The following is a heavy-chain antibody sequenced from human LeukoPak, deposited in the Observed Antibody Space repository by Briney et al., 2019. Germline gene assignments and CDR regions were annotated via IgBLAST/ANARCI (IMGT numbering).Heavy chain of an antibody. V-gene: IGHV4-39*01. CDR2: IYYSGST. Sequence: SETLSLTCTVSGGSISSSSYYWGWIRQPPGKGLEWIGSIYYSGSTYYNPSLKSRVTISVDTSKNQFSLKLSSVTAADTAVYYCARRRDTAMVFLWGQGTLVTVSS. J-gene: IGHJ4*02. CDR3: ARRRDTAMVFL. CDR1: GGSISSSSYY. D-gene: IGHD5-18*01.